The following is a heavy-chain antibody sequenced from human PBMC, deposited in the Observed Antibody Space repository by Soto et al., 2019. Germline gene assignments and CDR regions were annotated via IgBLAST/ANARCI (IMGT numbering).Heavy chain of an antibody. D-gene: IGHD3-9*01. CDR2: INAGNGNT. CDR3: ARETDYYDILTVYRYYYGMDV. J-gene: IGHJ6*02. V-gene: IGHV1-3*01. CDR1: GYTFTSYA. Sequence: ASVKVSCKASGYTFTSYAMHWVRQAPGQRLEWMGWINAGNGNTKYSQKFQGRVTITRDTSASTAYMELSSLRSEDTAVYYCARETDYYDILTVYRYYYGMDVWGQGTTVTVSS.